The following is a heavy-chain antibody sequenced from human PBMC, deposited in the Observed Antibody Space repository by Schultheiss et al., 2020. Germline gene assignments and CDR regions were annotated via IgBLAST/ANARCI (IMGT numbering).Heavy chain of an antibody. D-gene: IGHD3-10*01. Sequence: SETLSLTCAVSGGSISSGDYYWSWTRQPPGKGLEWIGYTYYSGSTYYTPSLKSRVTMSVDKSRNQFSLNLSSVTAADTAVYYCARRRLLCYFDYWGQGTLVTVSS. V-gene: IGHV4-30-4*01. CDR2: TYYSGST. J-gene: IGHJ4*02. CDR3: ARRRLLCYFDY. CDR1: GGSISSGDYY.